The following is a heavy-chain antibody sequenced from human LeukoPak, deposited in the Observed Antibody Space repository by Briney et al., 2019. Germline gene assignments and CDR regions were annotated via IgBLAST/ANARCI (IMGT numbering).Heavy chain of an antibody. V-gene: IGHV3-23*01. CDR2: ISGSGAGT. CDR3: ATRTLYCSTSRCYLDY. J-gene: IGHJ4*02. Sequence: GGSLRLSCAASGFTFSNYAMSWVRQAPGKGLEWVSSISGSGAGTYYADSVKGRFTISRDNSKNTLYLQMSSLRAADTAVYYCATRTLYCSTSRCYLDYWGRGTLATVSS. D-gene: IGHD2-2*01. CDR1: GFTFSNYA.